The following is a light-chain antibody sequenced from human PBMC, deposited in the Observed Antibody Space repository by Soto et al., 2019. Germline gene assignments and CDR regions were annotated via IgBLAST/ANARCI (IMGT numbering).Light chain of an antibody. J-gene: IGKJ4*01. CDR2: GAS. CDR3: QHYSNRPLT. Sequence: EIVMTQSPSTLSVSPLDRSTLSCRASQSVSSDLAWYQHKPGQAPRLLIYGASTRATGIPVRFSGSGSGTEFTLTISSLQSEDFAVYYCQHYSNRPLTFGGGTKWIS. CDR1: QSVSSD. V-gene: IGKV3-15*01.